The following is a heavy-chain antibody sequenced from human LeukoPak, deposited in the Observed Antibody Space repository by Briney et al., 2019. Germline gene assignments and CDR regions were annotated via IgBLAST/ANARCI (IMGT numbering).Heavy chain of an antibody. CDR3: AKDPFQWLVPHLSDY. D-gene: IGHD6-19*01. Sequence: GGSLRLSCAASGFTFSSYSMNWVRQAPGKGLEWVSAISGSGGSTYYADSVKGRFTISRDNSKNTLYLQMNSLRAEDTAVYYCAKDPFQWLVPHLSDYWGQGTLVTVSS. CDR1: GFTFSSYS. J-gene: IGHJ4*02. CDR2: ISGSGGST. V-gene: IGHV3-23*01.